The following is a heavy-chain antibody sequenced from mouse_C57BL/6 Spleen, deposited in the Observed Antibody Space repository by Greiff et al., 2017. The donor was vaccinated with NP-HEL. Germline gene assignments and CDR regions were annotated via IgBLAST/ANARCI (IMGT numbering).Heavy chain of an antibody. Sequence: EVHLVESGPGLVKPSQSLSLTCSVTGYSITSGYYWNWIRQFPGNKLEWRGYISYDGSTNYNPTLKNRITFTRDTSKNQFFLKLNSVTTEDTATYYDAATRVPDYCAMDYWGQGTSVTVSS. J-gene: IGHJ4*01. CDR3: AATRVPDYCAMDY. CDR2: ISYDGST. V-gene: IGHV3-6*01. CDR1: GYSITSGYY. D-gene: IGHD2-5*01.